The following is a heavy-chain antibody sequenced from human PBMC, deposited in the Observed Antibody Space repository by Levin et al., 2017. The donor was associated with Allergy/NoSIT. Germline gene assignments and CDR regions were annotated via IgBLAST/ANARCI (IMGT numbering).Heavy chain of an antibody. CDR3: ARSYSSSWYESGYFDY. CDR2: IYHTGST. D-gene: IGHD6-13*01. V-gene: IGHV4-39*07. CDR1: GGSIISSNSH. Sequence: SETLSLTCTVSGGSIISSNSHWGWVRQPPGKGLEWTGSIYHTGSTYYNPSRKSGGSISLETSKDQFSLRLRSVTAADTAIYYCARSYSSSWYESGYFDYWGQGTLVTVSS. J-gene: IGHJ4*02.